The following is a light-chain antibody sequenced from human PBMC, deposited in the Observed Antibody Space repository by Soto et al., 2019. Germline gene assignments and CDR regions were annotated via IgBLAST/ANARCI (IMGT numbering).Light chain of an antibody. J-gene: IGLJ2*01. V-gene: IGLV1-51*01. Sequence: QSVLTQPPSLSAAPGQTVSISCSGSSSNVGINDVSWYQHVPGTAPRLLIYDSYKRPSGIPDRFSGSKSGTSATLGITGLHTGDEGDYYCATWDTSQRGVIFGGGTKVTVL. CDR1: SSNVGIND. CDR3: ATWDTSQRGVI. CDR2: DSY.